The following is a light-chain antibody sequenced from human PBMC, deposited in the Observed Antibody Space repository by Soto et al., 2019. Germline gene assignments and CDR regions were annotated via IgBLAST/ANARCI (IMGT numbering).Light chain of an antibody. Sequence: QSALAQPPSASGSPGQSVTISCTGASSGVGTYNYVSWYQQHPGKAPKLMIYEVTKRPSGVPDRFSGSKSGNTASLTVSGLQADDEAEYYCSSYAGSNIFVFGSGTKVTVL. CDR1: SSGVGTYNY. CDR3: SSYAGSNIFV. V-gene: IGLV2-8*01. J-gene: IGLJ1*01. CDR2: EVT.